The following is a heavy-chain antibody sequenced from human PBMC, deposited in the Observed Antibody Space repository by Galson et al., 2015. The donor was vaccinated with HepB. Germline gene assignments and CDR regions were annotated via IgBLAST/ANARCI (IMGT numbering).Heavy chain of an antibody. CDR2: INPSGGST. Sequence: SVKVSCKASGYTFTSYYMHWVRQAPGQGLEWMGIINPSGGSTSYAQKFQGRVTMTRDTSTSTVYMELSSLRSEDTAVYYCALGGYYGSGSYFDAFDIWGQGTTVTVSS. CDR1: GYTFTSYY. J-gene: IGHJ3*02. CDR3: ALGGYYGSGSYFDAFDI. V-gene: IGHV1-46*03. D-gene: IGHD3-10*01.